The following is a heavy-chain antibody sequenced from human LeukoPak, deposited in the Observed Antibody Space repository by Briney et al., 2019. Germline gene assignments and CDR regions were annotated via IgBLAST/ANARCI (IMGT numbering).Heavy chain of an antibody. D-gene: IGHD5-24*01. CDR3: VREQFSHTSNYFDN. CDR1: GFMFDDYA. V-gene: IGHV3-43*02. Sequence: GGSLRLSCAASGFMFDDYAMHWVRQVPGRGLEWVSLISGDGVSSFYADSVKGRFTISRDNNNSSLSLQMRRLTTEDTAFYYCVREQFSHTSNYFDNWGQGILVTVSS. CDR2: ISGDGVSS. J-gene: IGHJ4*02.